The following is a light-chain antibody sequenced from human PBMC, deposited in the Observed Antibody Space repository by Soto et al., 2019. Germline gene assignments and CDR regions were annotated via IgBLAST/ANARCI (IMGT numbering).Light chain of an antibody. J-gene: IGKJ5*01. CDR1: QSVTSSF. Sequence: EIVLTQSPGTLSLSPGERATLSCRASQSVTSSFLAWYQQKPGQAPRLLISGASSRATGIPDRFSGSGSGTDFTLTISSLEPEDFAVYYCHQRQYWPPITFGQGTRLEI. CDR2: GAS. V-gene: IGKV3D-20*02. CDR3: HQRQYWPPIT.